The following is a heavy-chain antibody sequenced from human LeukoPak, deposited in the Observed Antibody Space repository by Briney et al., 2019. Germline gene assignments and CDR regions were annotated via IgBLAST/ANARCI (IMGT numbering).Heavy chain of an antibody. CDR2: IYYSGST. D-gene: IGHD3-10*01. V-gene: IGHV4-61*08. CDR1: GGSISSGGYY. J-gene: IGHJ4*02. CDR3: ARSTRVYGSGSYLAFDY. Sequence: PSETLSLTCTVSGGSISSGGYYWSWIRQHPGKGLEWIGYIYYSGSTNSNPSLKSRVTMSVDTSKNQFSLKLSSVTAADTAVYYCARSTRVYGSGSYLAFDYWGQGTLVTVSS.